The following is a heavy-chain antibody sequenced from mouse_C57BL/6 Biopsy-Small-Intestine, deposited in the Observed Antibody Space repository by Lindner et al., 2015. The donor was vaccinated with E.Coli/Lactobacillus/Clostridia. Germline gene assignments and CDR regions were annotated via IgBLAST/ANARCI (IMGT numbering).Heavy chain of an antibody. Sequence: VQLQESGAELVRPGASVKLSCTASGFNIKDDYMHWVKQRPEQGLEWIGRIDPANGNTKYVPKFQDKATITADTSSNTAYLQLSSLTSEDTAVYYCATYGNYPFAYWGQGTLVTVSA. CDR2: IDPANGNT. CDR1: GFNIKDDY. D-gene: IGHD2-1*01. V-gene: IGHV14-3*02. J-gene: IGHJ3*01. CDR3: ATYGNYPFAY.